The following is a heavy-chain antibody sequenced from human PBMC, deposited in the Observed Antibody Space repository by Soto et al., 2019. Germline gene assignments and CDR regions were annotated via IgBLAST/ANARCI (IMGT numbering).Heavy chain of an antibody. CDR1: CRSMISYY. D-gene: IGHD3-3*02. Sequence: PSETLSLTCNVSCRSMISYYWSWIRQPAGKGLEWIGRVYTGGNTNYNPSLKSRVTMSVDTSKSQFSLNLTSVTAADTTVYYCAREGDDRHFFFDSWGQGTLVTVSS. CDR3: AREGDDRHFFFDS. J-gene: IGHJ4*02. CDR2: VYTGGNT. V-gene: IGHV4-4*07.